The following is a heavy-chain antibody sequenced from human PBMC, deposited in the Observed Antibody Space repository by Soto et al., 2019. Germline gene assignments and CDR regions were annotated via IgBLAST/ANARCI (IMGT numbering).Heavy chain of an antibody. D-gene: IGHD3-10*01. J-gene: IGHJ6*02. CDR2: IYWDDDK. CDR1: GFSLSTSGVG. V-gene: IGHV2-5*02. Sequence: QITLKESGPTLVKPTQTLTLTCTFSGFSLSTSGVGVGWIRQPPGKALEWLALIYWDDDKRYSPSLKSRLTISHETTTNKVVRTMTHMDPVDTATYHCAHVQAGVPYYYCYGMDVWGQGTTVTVSS. CDR3: AHVQAGVPYYYCYGMDV.